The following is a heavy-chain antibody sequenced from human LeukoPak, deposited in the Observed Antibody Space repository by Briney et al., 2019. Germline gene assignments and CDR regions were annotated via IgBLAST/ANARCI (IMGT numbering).Heavy chain of an antibody. CDR1: GFTFSDYS. CDR2: ISSTGWSI. J-gene: IGHJ4*02. D-gene: IGHD5-18*01. Sequence: GGSLRLSCVGSGFTFSDYSMNWVRQAPGKGLEWVSSISSTGWSIYYADSVRGRFTISRDNSKNTLYLQMNSLRGEDTAVYYCAKELRGYSYGRNFDYWGQGTLVTVSS. V-gene: IGHV3-21*01. CDR3: AKELRGYSYGRNFDY.